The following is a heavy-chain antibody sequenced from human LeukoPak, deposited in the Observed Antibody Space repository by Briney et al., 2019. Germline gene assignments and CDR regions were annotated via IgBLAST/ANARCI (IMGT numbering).Heavy chain of an antibody. V-gene: IGHV3-11*04. J-gene: IGHJ5*02. D-gene: IGHD4/OR15-4a*01. CDR1: GFAVSSNY. CDR2: ISGRGGTI. CDR3: ARYITANSNYFDP. Sequence: GGSLRLSCAASGFAVSSNYMSWIRQAPGKGLQWLSYISGRGGTIFYADSVKGRFTISRDNAKNSLYLQMNSLRVEDTAIYFCARYITANSNYFDPWGQGTLVTVSS.